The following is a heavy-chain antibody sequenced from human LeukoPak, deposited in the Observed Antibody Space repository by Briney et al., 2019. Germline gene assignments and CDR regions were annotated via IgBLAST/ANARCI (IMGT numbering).Heavy chain of an antibody. J-gene: IGHJ3*02. CDR2: ISGSDGST. Sequence: GTRRLSCAASGFSFSSFGMSWVRQAPGKGLEWVSRISGSDGSTDYADSVKGRFTISRDNSKNTLYLQMNSLRAEDTAIYYCASNYYVTKAAFDIWGQGTMVTVSS. CDR3: ASNYYVTKAAFDI. CDR1: GFSFSSFG. D-gene: IGHD3-10*02. V-gene: IGHV3-23*01.